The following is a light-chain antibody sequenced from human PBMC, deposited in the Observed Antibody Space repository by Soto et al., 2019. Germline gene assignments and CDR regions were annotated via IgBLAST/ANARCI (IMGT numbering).Light chain of an antibody. CDR1: SSDVGSYNL. Sequence: QPVLTQPASVSGSPGQSITISCTGTSSDVGSYNLVSWYQQHPGKAPKLMIYEGSNRPSGVSNRFSGSKSGNTASLTISGLQAEDEADYYCCSYAASSSYVFGTGTKLTVL. CDR3: CSYAASSSYV. V-gene: IGLV2-23*01. J-gene: IGLJ1*01. CDR2: EGS.